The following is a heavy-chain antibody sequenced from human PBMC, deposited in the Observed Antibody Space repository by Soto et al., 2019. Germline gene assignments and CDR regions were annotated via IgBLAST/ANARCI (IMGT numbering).Heavy chain of an antibody. CDR3: ARQGGYCSSTNCYGYYAMDV. J-gene: IGHJ6*02. CDR1: GGSISSGPYS. V-gene: IGHV4-39*01. Sequence: QLQLQESGPGLVKPSETLSLTCTVSGGSISSGPYSWGWIRQPPGEGLEWIATFHYSENTHYSPSRESRVTISVDTSKNQFSLKVTSVTAADTALYYCARQGGYCSSTNCYGYYAMDVWGQGTTVTVSS. CDR2: FHYSENT. D-gene: IGHD2-2*01.